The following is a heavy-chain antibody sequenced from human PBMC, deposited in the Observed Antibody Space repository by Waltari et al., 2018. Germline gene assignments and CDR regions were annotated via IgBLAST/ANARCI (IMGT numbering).Heavy chain of an antibody. CDR2: IIPIFGTA. V-gene: IGHV1-69*13. J-gene: IGHJ4*02. D-gene: IGHD3-22*01. CDR1: GGTFSSYA. Sequence: QVQLVQSGAEVKKPGSSVKVSCKASGGTFSSYAISWVRQAPGQGLEWMGGIIPIFGTANYAQKFQGRVTITADESTSTAYMELSSLRSEDTAVYYCARSSGVGYYDSSGYYSGYWGQGTLVTVSS. CDR3: ARSSGVGYYDSSGYYSGY.